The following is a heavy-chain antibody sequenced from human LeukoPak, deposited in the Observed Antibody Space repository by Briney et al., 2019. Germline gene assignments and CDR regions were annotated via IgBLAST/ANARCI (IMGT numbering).Heavy chain of an antibody. V-gene: IGHV4-39*01. Sequence: PSETLSLTCTVSGGSISSSSYYWGWIRQPPGKGLEWIGNIYYSGSTYHNPSLKSRVTISVDTSKNQFSLKLSSVTAADTAVYYCARGLFEIVPAAMHKRPDAFDIWGQGTMVTVSS. D-gene: IGHD2-2*01. CDR2: IYYSGST. CDR3: ARGLFEIVPAAMHKRPDAFDI. CDR1: GGSISSSSYY. J-gene: IGHJ3*02.